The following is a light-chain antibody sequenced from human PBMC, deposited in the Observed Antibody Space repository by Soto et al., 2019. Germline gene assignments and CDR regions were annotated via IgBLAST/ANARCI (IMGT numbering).Light chain of an antibody. CDR1: QSVSSN. CDR3: QQYNNWPNT. V-gene: IGKV3-15*01. Sequence: EIVMTQSPATLSVSPGERATLSCRASQSVSSNLAWYQQKPGQAPRLLIYGASTRATGIPARFSGSGSGTEFTLTINSLQSEDFAVYYCQQYNNWPNTFGQGTKV. J-gene: IGKJ1*01. CDR2: GAS.